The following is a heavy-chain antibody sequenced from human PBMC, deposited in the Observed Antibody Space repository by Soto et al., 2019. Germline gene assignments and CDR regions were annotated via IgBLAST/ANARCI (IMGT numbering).Heavy chain of an antibody. CDR1: GFTFSSYG. Sequence: ESGGGVVQPGRSLRLSCAASGFTFSSYGMHWVRQAPGKGLEWVAVISYDGSNKYYADSVKGRFTISRDNSKNTLYLQMNSLRAEDTAVYYCAKNHDYWGQGTLVTVSS. V-gene: IGHV3-30*18. CDR2: ISYDGSNK. CDR3: AKNHDY. J-gene: IGHJ4*02.